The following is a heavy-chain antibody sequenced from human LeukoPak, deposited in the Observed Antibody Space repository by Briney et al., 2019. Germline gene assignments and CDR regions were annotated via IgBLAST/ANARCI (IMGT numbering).Heavy chain of an antibody. J-gene: IGHJ5*01. CDR2: IYYSGST. V-gene: IGHV4-59*08. CDR3: ARVTLFRGAQIDS. CDR1: GGSISSYY. Sequence: SETLSLTCTVSGGSISSYYWGWIRQPPGKGLEWIGYIYYSGSTNYNPSLKSRVTISVDTSKNQFSLNLSTVTAADTAVYFCARVTLFRGAQIDSWGQGTLVTVSS. D-gene: IGHD3-10*01.